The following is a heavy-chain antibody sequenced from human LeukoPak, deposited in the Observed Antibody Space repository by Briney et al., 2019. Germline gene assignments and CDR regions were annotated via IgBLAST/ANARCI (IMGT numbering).Heavy chain of an antibody. J-gene: IGHJ4*02. CDR2: IYYSGST. CDR3: ARVPYSSSWYFDY. Sequence: SETLSLTCTVSGDSISSYYWSWIRQPPGKGLEWIGYIYYSGSTNYNPSLKSRVTISVDTSKNQFSLKLSSVTAADTAVYYCARVPYSSSWYFDYWGQGTLVTVSS. CDR1: GDSISSYY. D-gene: IGHD6-13*01. V-gene: IGHV4-59*01.